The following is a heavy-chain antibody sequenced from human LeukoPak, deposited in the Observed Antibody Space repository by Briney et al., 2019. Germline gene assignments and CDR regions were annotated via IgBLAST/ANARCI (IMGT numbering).Heavy chain of an antibody. CDR2: VYTSGST. Sequence: SQTLSLTCTVSGGSISSGSYYWSWIRQPAGKGLEWIGRVYTSGSTNYNPSLKSRVTMSVDTSKIQFSLKLRSVTAADTAVYYCARSPSSSTSSWFDPWGQGTLVTVSS. CDR3: ARSPSSSTSSWFDP. CDR1: GGSISSGSYY. D-gene: IGHD6-6*01. V-gene: IGHV4-61*02. J-gene: IGHJ5*02.